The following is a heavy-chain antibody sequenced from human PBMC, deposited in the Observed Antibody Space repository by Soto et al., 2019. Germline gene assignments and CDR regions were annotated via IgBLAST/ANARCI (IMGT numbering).Heavy chain of an antibody. D-gene: IGHD3-10*01. Sequence: EVQLVESGGGLVQPGGSLKLSCAASGFTFSGSAMHWVRQASGKGLEWVGRIRSKANSYATAYAASVKGRFTISRDDSKNTAYLQRNSLKPEDTAVYYCTGYCSSTSCSPGYYGSGSYYNGAYWGQGTLVTVSS. CDR1: GFTFSGSA. CDR2: IRSKANSYAT. V-gene: IGHV3-73*02. J-gene: IGHJ4*02. CDR3: TGYCSSTSCSPGYYGSGSYYNGAY.